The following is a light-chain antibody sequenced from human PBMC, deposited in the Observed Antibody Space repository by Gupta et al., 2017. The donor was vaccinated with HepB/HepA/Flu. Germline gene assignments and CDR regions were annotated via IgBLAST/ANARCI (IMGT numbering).Light chain of an antibody. CDR1: QSVSSTY. CDR3: QQYVSSPWT. V-gene: IGKV3-20*01. J-gene: IGKJ1*01. Sequence: EIVLTQSPGTLSLSPGERATLSCRASQSVSSTYLAWYQQKPGQAPRLLIYSASSRATGIPDRFSGSGSGTDFTLTISRLEPEDFVVYYCQQYVSSPWTFGQGTKVEI. CDR2: SAS.